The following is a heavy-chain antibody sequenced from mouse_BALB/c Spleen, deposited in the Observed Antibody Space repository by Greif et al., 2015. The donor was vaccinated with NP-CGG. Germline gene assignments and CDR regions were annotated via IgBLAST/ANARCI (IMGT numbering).Heavy chain of an antibody. Sequence: EVKLVESGGGLVKPGGSLKLSCAASGFTFSSYAMSWVRQSPEKRLEWVAEISGGGCYTYYPDTVTGRFTISRDNAKNTLYLEMSSLRSEDTAMYYCARGYYGSSGFYAMDYWGQGTSVTVSS. CDR3: ARGYYGSSGFYAMDY. CDR1: GFTFSSYA. J-gene: IGHJ4*01. CDR2: ISGGGCYT. D-gene: IGHD1-1*01. V-gene: IGHV5-9-4*01.